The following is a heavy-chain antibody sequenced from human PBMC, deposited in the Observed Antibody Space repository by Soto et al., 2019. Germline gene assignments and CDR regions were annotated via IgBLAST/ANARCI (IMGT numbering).Heavy chain of an antibody. Sequence: ASVKVTCKASGYTFASYYMHWVRQSPGQGLEWMGIINPSGGSTSYAQKFQGRVTMTRDTSTSTVYMELSSLRSEDTAVYYCARVRIDYDILTGPQTAFDYWGQGTLVTVSS. CDR1: GYTFASYY. D-gene: IGHD3-9*01. CDR2: INPSGGST. CDR3: ARVRIDYDILTGPQTAFDY. J-gene: IGHJ4*02. V-gene: IGHV1-46*01.